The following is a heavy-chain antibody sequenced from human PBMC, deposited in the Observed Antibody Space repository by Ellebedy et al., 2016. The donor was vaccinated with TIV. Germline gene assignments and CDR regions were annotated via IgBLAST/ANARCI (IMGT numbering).Heavy chain of an antibody. D-gene: IGHD6-13*01. V-gene: IGHV2-70*20. J-gene: IGHJ4*02. CDR2: IDWDDYK. CDR3: ARVIIGSSRYGGFDY. Sequence: SGPTLAKPTQTLTLTCTFSGFSLGATGMSVSWVRQPPGKALEWLALIDWDDYKYYSTSLKTRLTISRDTSKNQVVLTLTNLEPVDTATYYCARVIIGSSRYGGFDYWGQGTLVTVSS. CDR1: GFSLGATGMS.